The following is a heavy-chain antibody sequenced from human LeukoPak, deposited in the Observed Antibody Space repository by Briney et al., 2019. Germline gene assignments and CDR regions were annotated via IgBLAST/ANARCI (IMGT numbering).Heavy chain of an antibody. CDR1: GFTFSSNT. Sequence: GGSLRLSCAASGFTFSSNTMNWVRQAPGKGLEWVSSISGGSTYIYYADSVEGRFTISRDNAKNSLYLQMNSLRAEDTAVYYCARSGPRGAQAAAGGVDYWGQGTLVTVSS. CDR2: ISGGSTYI. V-gene: IGHV3-21*01. D-gene: IGHD6-13*01. J-gene: IGHJ4*02. CDR3: ARSGPRGAQAAAGGVDY.